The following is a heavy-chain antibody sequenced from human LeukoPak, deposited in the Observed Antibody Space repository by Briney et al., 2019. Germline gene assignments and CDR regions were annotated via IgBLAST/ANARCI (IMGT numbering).Heavy chain of an antibody. V-gene: IGHV4-59*01. J-gene: IGHJ3*02. CDR3: ARGRWLPNAFDI. D-gene: IGHD5-24*01. Sequence: SETLSLTCTVSGGSINSYYWNWIRQPPGKGLEWIGYIYYSGRTDYNPSLKSRVTISVDTSKHQFSMKLKSVTAADTAVYFCARGRWLPNAFDIWGQGTMVTVFS. CDR2: IYYSGRT. CDR1: GGSINSYY.